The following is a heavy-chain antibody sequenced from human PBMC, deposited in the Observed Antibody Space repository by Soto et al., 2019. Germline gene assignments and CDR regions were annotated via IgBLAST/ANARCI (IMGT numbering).Heavy chain of an antibody. D-gene: IGHD2-21*02. CDR2: IKQDGSEK. CDR3: ARDRRVHRLFDY. Sequence: LRLSCAASGFTFSSYWMSWVRQAPGKGLEWVANIKQDGSEKYYVDSVKGRFTISRDNAKNSLYLQLNSLRAEDTAVYYCARDRRVHRLFDYWGQGTLVTVSS. V-gene: IGHV3-7*01. J-gene: IGHJ4*02. CDR1: GFTFSSYW.